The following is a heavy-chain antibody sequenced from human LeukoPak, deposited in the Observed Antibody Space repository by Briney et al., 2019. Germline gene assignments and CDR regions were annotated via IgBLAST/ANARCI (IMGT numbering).Heavy chain of an antibody. Sequence: PSETLSLTCTVSGGSISTYYWSWIRQPPGKGLEWIGYIYYSGSTNYNPSLKSRVIISVDTSKNQFSLKVTSVTAADTAVYYCASSTRGQAYYYYYMDVWGKGTTVTVSS. CDR2: IYYSGST. J-gene: IGHJ6*03. CDR1: GGSISTYY. V-gene: IGHV4-59*01. D-gene: IGHD3-10*01. CDR3: ASSTRGQAYYYYYMDV.